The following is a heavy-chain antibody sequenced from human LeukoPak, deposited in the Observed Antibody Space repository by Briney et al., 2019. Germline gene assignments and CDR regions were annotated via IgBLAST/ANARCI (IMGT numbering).Heavy chain of an antibody. J-gene: IGHJ3*02. CDR2: IKQDGSEK. V-gene: IGHV3-7*01. CDR1: GFTFSSYW. Sequence: PGGSLRLSCAASGFTFSSYWMSWVRQAPGKGLEWVANIKQDGSEKYYVDSVKGRFTISRDNSKNTLYLQMNSLRAEDTAVYHCAKKTGITGYAFDIWGQGTMVTVSS. CDR3: AKKTGITGYAFDI. D-gene: IGHD1/OR15-1a*01.